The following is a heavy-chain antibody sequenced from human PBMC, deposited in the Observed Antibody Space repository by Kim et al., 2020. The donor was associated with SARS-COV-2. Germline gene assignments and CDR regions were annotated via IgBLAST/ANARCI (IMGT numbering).Heavy chain of an antibody. CDR3: AKDSLSWVAVAGPDY. CDR1: GFTFSSYG. Sequence: GGSLRLSCAASGFTFSSYGMHWVRQAPGKGLEWVAVISYDGSNKYYADSVKGRFTISRDNSKNTLYLQMNSLRAEDTAVYYCAKDSLSWVAVAGPDYWGQGTLVTVSS. D-gene: IGHD6-19*01. J-gene: IGHJ4*02. CDR2: ISYDGSNK. V-gene: IGHV3-30*18.